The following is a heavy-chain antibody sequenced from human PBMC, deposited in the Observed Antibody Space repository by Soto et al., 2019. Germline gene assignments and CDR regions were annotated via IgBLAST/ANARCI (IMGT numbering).Heavy chain of an antibody. CDR2: IRGSGGGT. CDR3: AKASGRVHYGMHV. V-gene: IGHV3-23*01. J-gene: IGHJ6*02. D-gene: IGHD3-10*01. CDR1: GFPFSMFA. Sequence: GSLRLSCAASGFPFSMFAMNWVRQAPGKGLEWVSGIRGSGGGTYYADSVKGRFTISRDDSRNMLYLEMNTLRGEDTAVYYCAKASGRVHYGMHVWGQGTTVPSP.